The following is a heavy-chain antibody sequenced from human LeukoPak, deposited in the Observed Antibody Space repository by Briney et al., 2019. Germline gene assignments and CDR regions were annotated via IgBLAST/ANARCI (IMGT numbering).Heavy chain of an antibody. Sequence: GGSLRLSCAASGFTFSRSWIHWVRHAPGKGLVWVSRINTDGSHTTYADFVKGRFTTSRDNAKNTLYLQMNSVRAEDTAVYYCARDGSRDTASNTFDFGGQGTMVTVSS. CDR2: INTDGSHT. CDR3: ARDGSRDTASNTFDF. V-gene: IGHV3-74*01. CDR1: GFTFSRSW. J-gene: IGHJ3*01. D-gene: IGHD5-18*01.